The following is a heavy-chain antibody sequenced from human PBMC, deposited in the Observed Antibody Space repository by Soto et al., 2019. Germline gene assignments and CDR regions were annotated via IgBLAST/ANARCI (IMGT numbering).Heavy chain of an antibody. CDR1: GFTFSDYY. CDR3: ARAQGITIFGVVYNWFDP. D-gene: IGHD3-3*01. Sequence: PGGSLRLSCAASGFTFSDYYMSWIRQAPGKGLEWVSYISSSGSTIYYADSVKGRFTISRDNAKNSLYLQMNSLRAEDTAVYYCARAQGITIFGVVYNWFDPWGQGTLVTVSS. J-gene: IGHJ5*02. V-gene: IGHV3-11*01. CDR2: ISSSGSTI.